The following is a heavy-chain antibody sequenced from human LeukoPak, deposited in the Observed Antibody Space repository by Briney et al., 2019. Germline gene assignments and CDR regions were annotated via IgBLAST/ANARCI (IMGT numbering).Heavy chain of an antibody. J-gene: IGHJ4*02. CDR3: AKGDVPTDYFDY. V-gene: IGHV3-30*18. CDR1: GFTLSDYG. CDR2: ISFEGSNK. Sequence: GRSLRLSCAASGFTLSDYGMHWVRQAPGKGLEWVALISFEGSNKHHADAVKGRFTISRDNSKNTLYLQMNSLRADDTAVYYCAKGDVPTDYFDYWGQGTLVTVSS.